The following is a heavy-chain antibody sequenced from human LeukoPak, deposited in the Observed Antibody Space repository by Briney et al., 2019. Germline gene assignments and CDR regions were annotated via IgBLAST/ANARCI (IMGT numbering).Heavy chain of an antibody. CDR3: ARGGFDY. Sequence: ASVKVSCKASGYTFTGYYMHWVRQAPGQGLEWMGWISPNSDDTNYAQKFRGRVNMTRDTSISTAYMELSRLRSDDTAIYYCARGGFDYWGQGTLVTVSS. CDR1: GYTFTGYY. V-gene: IGHV1-2*02. CDR2: ISPNSDDT. J-gene: IGHJ4*02.